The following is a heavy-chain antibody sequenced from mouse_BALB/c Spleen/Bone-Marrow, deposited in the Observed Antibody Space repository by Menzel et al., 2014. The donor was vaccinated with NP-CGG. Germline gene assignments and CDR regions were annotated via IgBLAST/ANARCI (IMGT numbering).Heavy chain of an antibody. CDR2: INPDSTTI. V-gene: IGHV4-1*02. D-gene: IGHD2-1*01. J-gene: IGHJ4*01. Sequence: EVQGVESGGGLVQPGGSLKLSCAASGFDFXRYWMSWVRQAPGKGLEWIGEINPDSTTINYTPSLKDKFVMSRDNVKNTLYLQMSKVRSEDTALYYCARPDGNPYAMDYWGQGTSVTVSS. CDR1: GFDFXRYW. CDR3: ARPDGNPYAMDY.